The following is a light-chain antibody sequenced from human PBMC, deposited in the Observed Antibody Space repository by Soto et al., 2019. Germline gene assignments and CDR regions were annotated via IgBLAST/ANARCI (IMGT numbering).Light chain of an antibody. CDR2: EVS. J-gene: IGLJ3*02. CDR1: SSDIGTYNY. CDR3: SSYTTSSTQV. V-gene: IGLV2-14*01. Sequence: QSALTQPASVSGSPGQSITISCTGTSSDIGTYNYVSWYQQHPGKVPKLMIYEVSNRPSGVSNRFSGSKSGNTASLAISGLQAEDEADYYCSSYTTSSTQVFGGGTTVTVL.